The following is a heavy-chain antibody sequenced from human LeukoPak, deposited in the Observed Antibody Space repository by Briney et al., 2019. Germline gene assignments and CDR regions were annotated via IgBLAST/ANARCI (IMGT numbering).Heavy chain of an antibody. CDR1: GYSLSSGYY. CDR3: ARNWIQLWLQAPDDY. V-gene: IGHV4-38-2*01. D-gene: IGHD5-18*01. CDR2: SYHSGST. Sequence: SETLSLTCAVSGYSLSSGYYWGWVRQPPGKGLEWIGGSYHSGSTYSNPSLKSRVTISVDTAKNQFSLKLSSVTAADTAVYYCARNWIQLWLQAPDDYWGQGTLVTVSS. J-gene: IGHJ4*02.